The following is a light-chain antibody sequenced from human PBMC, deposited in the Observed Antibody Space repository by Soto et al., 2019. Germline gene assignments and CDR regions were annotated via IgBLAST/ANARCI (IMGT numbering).Light chain of an antibody. CDR2: DGS. Sequence: DIPMPQSPSTLSASVGDSVTITRRASQSISRWLAWYQQKPGKAHKLMIYDGSSLERGVPSRFSGRGFGTEFTLTISSLQPDDLATYYGQQSYSTPTWTFGQWTKVDIK. CDR1: QSISRW. V-gene: IGKV1-5*01. CDR3: QQSYSTPTWT. J-gene: IGKJ1*01.